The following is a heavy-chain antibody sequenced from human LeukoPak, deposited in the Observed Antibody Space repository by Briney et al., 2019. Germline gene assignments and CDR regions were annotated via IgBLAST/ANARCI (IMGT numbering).Heavy chain of an antibody. CDR1: GFTFNNYA. CDR2: ISGSGDTT. Sequence: GGSLRLSCAASGFTFNNYAMSWVRQAPGKGPEWVSAISGSGDTTYYADSVRGRFTISRDNSKNTVYLQMHSLRVDDTAVYYCAKNSHIVVVTSLYAWGQGTLVTVSS. J-gene: IGHJ5*02. CDR3: AKNSHIVVVTSLYA. D-gene: IGHD2-21*02. V-gene: IGHV3-23*01.